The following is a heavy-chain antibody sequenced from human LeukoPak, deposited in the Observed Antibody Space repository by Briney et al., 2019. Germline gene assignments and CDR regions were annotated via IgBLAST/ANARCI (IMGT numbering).Heavy chain of an antibody. CDR2: ISSNGGST. J-gene: IGHJ4*02. CDR3: ARDAGIAVAATYFDY. V-gene: IGHV3-64*01. D-gene: IGHD6-19*01. CDR1: GFTFSSYA. Sequence: GGSLRLSCAASGFTFSSYAMHWVRQAPGKGLEYVSAISSNGGSTYYANSVKGRFTISRDNSKNTLYLQMGSLRAEDMAVYYCARDAGIAVAATYFDYWGQRTLVTVSS.